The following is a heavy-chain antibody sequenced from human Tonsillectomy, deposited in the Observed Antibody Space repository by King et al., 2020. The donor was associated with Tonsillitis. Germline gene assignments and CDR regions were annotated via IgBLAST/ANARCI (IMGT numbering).Heavy chain of an antibody. Sequence: VQLVESGGGLVKPGVSLRLSCEVSGLTFSDAWMTWVRQAPGKGLEWVGRIKSKGAGETTDSAAPVRGRFTISRDDSKNTVYLQMNSLKTEETADYYCSCDSSGYSTATSWGQGTLVTVSS. J-gene: IGHJ4*02. CDR1: GLTFSDAW. V-gene: IGHV3-15*01. CDR2: IKSKGAGETT. D-gene: IGHD3-22*01. CDR3: SCDSSGYSTATS.